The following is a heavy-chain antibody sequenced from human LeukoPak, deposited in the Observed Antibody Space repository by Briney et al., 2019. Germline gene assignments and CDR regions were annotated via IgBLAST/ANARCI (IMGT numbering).Heavy chain of an antibody. CDR2: IIPVLGIA. Sequence: SVKVSCKASGGTFSSYSISWVRQAPGQGPEWMGRIIPVLGIANYAQKFQGRVTITADKSTSTAYMELSSLRSEDTAVYYCARERSLGYYYYGMDVWGQGTTVTVSS. CDR3: ARERSLGYYYYGMDV. J-gene: IGHJ6*02. CDR1: GGTFSSYS. V-gene: IGHV1-69*04. D-gene: IGHD3-16*01.